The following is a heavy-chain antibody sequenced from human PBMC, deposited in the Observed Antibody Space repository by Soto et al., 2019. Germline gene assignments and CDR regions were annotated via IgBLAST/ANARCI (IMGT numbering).Heavy chain of an antibody. V-gene: IGHV4-30-4*01. D-gene: IGHD6-13*01. CDR2: IYYSGST. CDR3: ARERPDGSRLDP. CDR1: DGSISSGEYY. J-gene: IGHJ5*02. Sequence: VQLQESGPGLVKPSQTLSLTCTVSDGSISSGEYYWSWIGEPPGKGLEWIGYIYYSGSTYYNPSLKSRVTISVDTSKNQFSLKLSSVTAADTAVYYCARERPDGSRLDPWGQGTLVTVSS.